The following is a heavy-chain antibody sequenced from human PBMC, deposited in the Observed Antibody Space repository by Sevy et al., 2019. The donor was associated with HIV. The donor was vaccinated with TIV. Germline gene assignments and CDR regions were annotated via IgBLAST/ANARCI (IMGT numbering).Heavy chain of an antibody. J-gene: IGHJ3*02. CDR2: ISGSGGST. Sequence: GGSLRLSCAASGFTFSSYAMSWVRQAPGKGLEWVSAISGSGGSTYYAYSVKGRFTISRDNSKNTLYLQMNSLRAEDTAVYYCAKVTPHIVATIIEDAFDIWGQGTMVTVSS. D-gene: IGHD5-12*01. CDR1: GFTFSSYA. CDR3: AKVTPHIVATIIEDAFDI. V-gene: IGHV3-23*01.